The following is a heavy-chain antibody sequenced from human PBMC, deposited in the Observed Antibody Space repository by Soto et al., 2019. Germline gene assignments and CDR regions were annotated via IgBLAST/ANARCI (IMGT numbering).Heavy chain of an antibody. Sequence: SETLSLTCTVSGDSVTSVSDYWSWIRQPPGKGLEWIGYIYYSGSADYNPSLGSRVTISIDTSKNQFSLKLTSVTAADTAVYHCARGVGFGYYYYHMDLWGQGTTVTVSS. J-gene: IGHJ6*02. V-gene: IGHV4-61*01. CDR3: ARGVGFGYYYYHMDL. CDR2: IYYSGSA. CDR1: GDSVTSVSDY. D-gene: IGHD3-10*01.